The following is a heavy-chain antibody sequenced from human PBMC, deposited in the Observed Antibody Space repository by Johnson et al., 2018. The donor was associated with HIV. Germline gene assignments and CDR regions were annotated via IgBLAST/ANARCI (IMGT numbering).Heavy chain of an antibody. CDR1: EFTFSNAW. CDR3: VRVSRLGDIAVLSDSFDI. J-gene: IGHJ3*02. CDR2: IKSEADGGTT. Sequence: VQLVESGGGVVQPGRSLRLSCAASEFTFSNAWMNWVRQAPGKGLEWVGRIKSEADGGTTDYAAPVKGRFTISRDDSKNTLYLQMNSLRAEDTALYYCVRVSRLGDIAVLSDSFDIWGRGTMVTVSS. V-gene: IGHV3-15*05. D-gene: IGHD6-19*01.